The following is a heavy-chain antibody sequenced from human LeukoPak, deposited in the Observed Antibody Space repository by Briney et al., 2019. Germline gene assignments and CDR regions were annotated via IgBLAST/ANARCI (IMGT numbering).Heavy chain of an antibody. CDR2: ISYDGSHK. Sequence: PGGSLRLSCAASGFTFSSSPMSWLRQAPGKGLEWVAAISYDGSHKYYADSMKGRFSISRDNSKNTLYLQMNSLRADHTAVYYCAKGARGDTVTSIVGLNWFDPWGQGTLVTVSS. J-gene: IGHJ5*02. D-gene: IGHD4-17*01. V-gene: IGHV3-30*18. CDR3: AKGARGDTVTSIVGLNWFDP. CDR1: GFTFSSSP.